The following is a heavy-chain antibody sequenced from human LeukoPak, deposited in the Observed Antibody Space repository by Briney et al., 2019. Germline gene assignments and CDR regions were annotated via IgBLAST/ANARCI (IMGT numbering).Heavy chain of an antibody. CDR2: IYYSGST. D-gene: IGHD3-3*01. Sequence: SETLSLTCTVSGGSISSGDYYWSWIRQPPGRGLEWIGYIYYSGSTYYNPSLKSRVTISVDTSKNQFSLKLSSVTAADTAVYYCARQSSPYYDFWSGPEDDAFDIWGQGTMVTVSS. J-gene: IGHJ3*02. CDR1: GGSISSGDYY. CDR3: ARQSSPYYDFWSGPEDDAFDI. V-gene: IGHV4-30-4*01.